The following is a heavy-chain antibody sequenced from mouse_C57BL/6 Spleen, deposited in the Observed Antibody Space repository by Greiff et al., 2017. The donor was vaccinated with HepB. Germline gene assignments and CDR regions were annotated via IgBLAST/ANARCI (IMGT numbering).Heavy chain of an antibody. D-gene: IGHD3-3*01. Sequence: EVQVVESGGGLVKPGGSLKLSCAASGFTFSDYGMHWVRQAPEKGLEWVAYISSGSSTIYYADTVKGRFTISRDNAKNTLFLQMTSLRSEDTAMYYCAREGTGYAMDYWGQGTSVTVSS. CDR2: ISSGSSTI. V-gene: IGHV5-17*01. J-gene: IGHJ4*01. CDR3: AREGTGYAMDY. CDR1: GFTFSDYG.